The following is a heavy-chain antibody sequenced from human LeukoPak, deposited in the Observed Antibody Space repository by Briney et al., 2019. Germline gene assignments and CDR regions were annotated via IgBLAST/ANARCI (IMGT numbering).Heavy chain of an antibody. Sequence: PGGSLRLSCAASGFTFSSYWMSWVRQAPGKGLEWVANIKQDGSEIYYVDSVKGRFTISRDNAKNSLYLQMNSLRAEDTAVYYCAREMSDSGSSWYTPPLYYYYGMDVWGQGTTVTVSS. V-gene: IGHV3-7*01. CDR1: GFTFSSYW. J-gene: IGHJ6*02. CDR2: IKQDGSEI. D-gene: IGHD6-13*01. CDR3: AREMSDSGSSWYTPPLYYYYGMDV.